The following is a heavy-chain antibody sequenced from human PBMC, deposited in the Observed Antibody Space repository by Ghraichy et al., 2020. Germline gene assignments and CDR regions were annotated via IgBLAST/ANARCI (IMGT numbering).Heavy chain of an antibody. J-gene: IGHJ4*01. CDR2: TYYRSTWHN. CDR3: ARGLLMHGFDY. CDR1: RAG. V-gene: IGHV6-1*01. D-gene: IGHD5/OR15-5a*01. Sequence: RAGWSWSRQSPSRGLEGRGRTYYRSTWHNEYAISVKSRLTINADTSKNHFSLQLSSVTPEDTAVYYCARGLLMHGFDYWGHGTLVTVSS.